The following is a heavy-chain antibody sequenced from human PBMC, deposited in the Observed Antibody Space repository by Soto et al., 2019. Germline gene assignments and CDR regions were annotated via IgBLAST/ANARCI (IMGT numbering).Heavy chain of an antibody. Sequence: QVQLVQSGAEVKKPGASVKISCKASGYTFADYFLHWVRQAPGQGLEWMGTINPRSSGTRYAPRFQGKVSMTRDTSKPKVYLDLGGLSSEDTAVYYCARLPGSCSAGPCYFDFWGQGTMVTVSS. CDR2: INPRSSGT. D-gene: IGHD2-15*01. J-gene: IGHJ4*02. CDR1: GYTFADYF. CDR3: ARLPGSCSAGPCYFDF. V-gene: IGHV1-46*01.